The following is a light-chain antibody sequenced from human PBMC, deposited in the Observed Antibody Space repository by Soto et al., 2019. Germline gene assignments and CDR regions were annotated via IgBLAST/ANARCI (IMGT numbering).Light chain of an antibody. CDR3: KHYDNWPFT. CDR2: AAS. Sequence: EIVWTQYQGTMSVSRRERATWCCGASQSRSSNLAWYRHSPGQAPRLLIYAASTRASGIPGRFSGSGSGTEFTLTISRLESEDVATYYCKHYDNWPFTLGQGTKVDIK. V-gene: IGKV3-15*01. J-gene: IGKJ2*01. CDR1: QSRSSN.